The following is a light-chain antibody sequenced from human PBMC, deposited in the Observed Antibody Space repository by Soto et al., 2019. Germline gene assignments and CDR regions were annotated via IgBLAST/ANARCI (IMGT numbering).Light chain of an antibody. CDR1: QSVSTK. CDR3: QQYKNWPPHFT. CDR2: NAS. J-gene: IGKJ3*01. Sequence: EIVMTQSPAILSLSPGGRATLSCRASQSVSTKLAWYQQRPGQTPRLLIYNASTRATGVPARFSGGGSVTEFSLTISSLQSDDLAVYYCQQYKNWPPHFTFGPGTKVDIK. V-gene: IGKV3-15*01.